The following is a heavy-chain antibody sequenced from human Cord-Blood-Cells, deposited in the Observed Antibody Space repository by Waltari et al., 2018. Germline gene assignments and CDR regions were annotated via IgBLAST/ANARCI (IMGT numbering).Heavy chain of an antibody. J-gene: IGHJ3*02. Sequence: QVQLVQSGAEVKKPGASVKVSCKASGYTFTSSYMHWVRQAPGQGLEWMGIISPNVGSTSYGQNVKGRVTMTRDTSTSTVYMELSSLRSEDTAVYYCARGVGITMVQGDDAFDIWGQGTMVTVSS. CDR2: ISPNVGST. D-gene: IGHD3-10*01. CDR3: ARGVGITMVQGDDAFDI. CDR1: GYTFTSSY. V-gene: IGHV1-46*01.